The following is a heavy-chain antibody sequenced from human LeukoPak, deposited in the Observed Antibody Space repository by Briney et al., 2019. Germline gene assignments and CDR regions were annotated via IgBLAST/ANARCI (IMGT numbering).Heavy chain of an antibody. V-gene: IGHV4-59*01. CDR3: AREVIAGQLNWFDP. CDR2: IYYSGST. D-gene: IGHD2/OR15-2a*01. J-gene: IGHJ5*02. Sequence: PSETLSLTCTVSGGSISSYYWSWIRQPPGKGLEWIGYIYYSGSTNYNPSLKSRVTISVDTSKNQFSLKLSSVTAADTAVYYYAREVIAGQLNWFDPWGQGTLVTVSS. CDR1: GGSISSYY.